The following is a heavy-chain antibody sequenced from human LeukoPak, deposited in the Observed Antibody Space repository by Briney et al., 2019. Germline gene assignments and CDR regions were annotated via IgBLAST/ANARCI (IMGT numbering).Heavy chain of an antibody. Sequence: GGSLRLSCAASEFTFSSYAMHWVRQAPGKGLEWVSSISSSSSYIYYADSVKGRFTISRDNAKNSLYLQMNSLRAEDTAVYYCAREERDGYNYYWYFDLWGRGTLVTVSS. D-gene: IGHD5-24*01. CDR1: EFTFSSYA. V-gene: IGHV3-21*01. CDR2: ISSSSSYI. J-gene: IGHJ2*01. CDR3: AREERDGYNYYWYFDL.